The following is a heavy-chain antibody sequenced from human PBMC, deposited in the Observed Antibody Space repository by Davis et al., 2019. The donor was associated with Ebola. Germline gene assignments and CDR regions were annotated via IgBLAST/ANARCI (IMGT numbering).Heavy chain of an antibody. CDR1: GFTFSSYA. V-gene: IGHV3-23*01. CDR2: ISGSGGST. J-gene: IGHJ4*02. D-gene: IGHD3-22*01. CDR3: AKGVGGYYHN. Sequence: GESLKISCAASGFTFSSYAMSWVRQAPGKGLEWVSAISGSGGSTYYADSVKGRFTISRDNSKNTLYLQMNSLRAEDTAVYYCAKGVGGYYHNWGQGTLVTVSS.